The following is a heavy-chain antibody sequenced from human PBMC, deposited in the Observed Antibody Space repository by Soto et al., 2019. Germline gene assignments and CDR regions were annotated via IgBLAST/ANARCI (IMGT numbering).Heavy chain of an antibody. J-gene: IGHJ4*02. Sequence: EVQLLESGGGLVQPGGSLRLSCAASGFTFSSYAMSWVRQAPGKGLEWVSAISGSGGSTYYADSVKGRFTISRDNSKNTLYLQMNSLRAEDTAVYYCAKGGHYYDSSGYYSYDYWGQGTLVTVSS. V-gene: IGHV3-23*01. CDR1: GFTFSSYA. CDR2: ISGSGGST. D-gene: IGHD3-22*01. CDR3: AKGGHYYDSSGYYSYDY.